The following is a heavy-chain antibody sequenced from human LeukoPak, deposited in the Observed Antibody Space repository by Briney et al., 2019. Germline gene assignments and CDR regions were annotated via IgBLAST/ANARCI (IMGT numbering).Heavy chain of an antibody. V-gene: IGHV3-30-3*01. CDR3: ARREITSRYFYGLDV. J-gene: IGHJ6*02. CDR2: ISYDGSNK. Sequence: GGSLRLSCAASGFTFSSYAMHWVRQAPGKGLEWVAVISYDGSNKYYADSVKGRFTISRDNSKNTLYLQMNSLRAEDTAVYYCARREITSRYFYGLDVWGQGTTVTVSS. D-gene: IGHD3-16*01. CDR1: GFTFSSYA.